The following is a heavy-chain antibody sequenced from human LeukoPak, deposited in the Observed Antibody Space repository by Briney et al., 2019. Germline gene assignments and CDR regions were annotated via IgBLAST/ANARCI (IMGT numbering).Heavy chain of an antibody. CDR1: GYSFTSYW. Sequence: GESLKISCKGSGYSFTSYWIGWVRQMPGKGLEWMGIIYPGDSDTRYSPSFQGQVTTSADKSISTAYLQWSSLKASDTAMYYCASTRYCSSTSCYTAFDIWGQGTMVTVSS. D-gene: IGHD2-2*02. CDR2: IYPGDSDT. CDR3: ASTRYCSSTSCYTAFDI. J-gene: IGHJ3*02. V-gene: IGHV5-51*01.